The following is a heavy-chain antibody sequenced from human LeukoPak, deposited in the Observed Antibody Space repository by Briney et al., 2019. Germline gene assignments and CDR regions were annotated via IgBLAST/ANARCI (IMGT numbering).Heavy chain of an antibody. CDR1: GFTFSSYW. D-gene: IGHD2-21*02. J-gene: IGHJ4*02. CDR3: ARACGGDCYLSDY. Sequence: PGGSLRLSCAASGFTFSSYWMNWVRQAPGKGLECVSSISSSSSYIYYADSVKGRFTMSRDNAKNSLYLQMNNLRAEDTAVYYCARACGGDCYLSDYWGQGTLVTVSS. CDR2: ISSSSSYI. V-gene: IGHV3-21*01.